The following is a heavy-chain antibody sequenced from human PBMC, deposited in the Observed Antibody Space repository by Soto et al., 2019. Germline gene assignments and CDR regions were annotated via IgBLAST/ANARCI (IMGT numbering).Heavy chain of an antibody. CDR1: SGAITVYY. CDR3: ARVQMATLYFDD. J-gene: IGHJ4*02. Sequence: LSLTCTVSSGAITVYYGSLVRQPPGKGLQWIGYIYYSGTHNYNPSLSSRLTISVDTSKNLFSLELNSVTAADTAVYYCARVQMATLYFDDWGQGTLVTVSS. V-gene: IGHV4-59*01. CDR2: IYYSGTH.